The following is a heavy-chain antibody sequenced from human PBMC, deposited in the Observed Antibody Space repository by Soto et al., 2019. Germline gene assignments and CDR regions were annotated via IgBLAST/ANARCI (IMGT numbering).Heavy chain of an antibody. D-gene: IGHD5-12*01. CDR1: GYTFTSYY. Sequence: ASVKVSCTASGYTFTSYYMHWVRQAPGQGLEWMGIINPSGGSTSYAQKFQGRVTMTRDTSTSTVYMELSSLRSEDTAVYYCARDRGYSGYEGDYYYGMDVWGQGTTVTVSS. J-gene: IGHJ6*02. V-gene: IGHV1-46*01. CDR3: ARDRGYSGYEGDYYYGMDV. CDR2: INPSGGST.